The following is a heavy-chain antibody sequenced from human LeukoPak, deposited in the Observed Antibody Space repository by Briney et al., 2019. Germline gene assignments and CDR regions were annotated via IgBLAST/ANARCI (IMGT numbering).Heavy chain of an antibody. V-gene: IGHV3-48*02. CDR2: INSNSRTI. CDR3: ARDPTISGGYSDY. CDR1: GSTFSTYM. J-gene: IGHJ4*02. D-gene: IGHD1-26*01. Sequence: PGGSLRLSCAASGSTFSTYMMNWVRQAPGKGLEWVSYINSNSRTIYYADSVKGRFTVSRDNAKNSLYLQMNSLRDEDTAVYYCARDPTISGGYSDYWGQGTLVTVSS.